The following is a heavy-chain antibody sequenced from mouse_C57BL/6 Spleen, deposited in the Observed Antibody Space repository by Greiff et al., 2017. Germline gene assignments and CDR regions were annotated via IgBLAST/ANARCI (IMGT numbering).Heavy chain of an antibody. CDR3: ARRGFITTVVATRRYYFDY. CDR2: INPNNGGT. Sequence: EVQLQQSGPELVKPGASVKISCKASGYTFTDYYMNWVKQSHGKSLEWIGDINPNNGGTSYNQKFKGKATLTVDKSSSTAYMERRSLTSEDSAVYYCARRGFITTVVATRRYYFDYWGQGTTLTVSS. D-gene: IGHD1-1*01. V-gene: IGHV1-26*01. J-gene: IGHJ2*01. CDR1: GYTFTDYY.